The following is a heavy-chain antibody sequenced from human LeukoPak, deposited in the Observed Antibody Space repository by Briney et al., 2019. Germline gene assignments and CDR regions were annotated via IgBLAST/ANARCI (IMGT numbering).Heavy chain of an antibody. D-gene: IGHD6-13*01. J-gene: IGHJ4*02. Sequence: QPGGSLTLSCAASGFAFSYHWMTWVRQAPGKGLEWVANIKNDGAVKNYVDSVKDRFTISRDNAKNSLYLQMNSLRAEDTAVYYCAKDSYSKGDFWGQGVLVTVSS. V-gene: IGHV3-7*01. CDR1: GFAFSYHW. CDR2: IKNDGAVK. CDR3: AKDSYSKGDF.